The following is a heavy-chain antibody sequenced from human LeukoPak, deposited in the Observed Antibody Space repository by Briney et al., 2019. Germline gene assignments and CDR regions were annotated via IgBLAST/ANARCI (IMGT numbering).Heavy chain of an antibody. Sequence: ASVKVSCKASGFTFTHYYIHWVRQARGQGLEWMGRIDGETGNTRYAQNFQGRVTMTRDTSTSTVYMELSGLRFEDTADYYCARDPGGNYFGPGTYFAYWGQGTLLTVSS. CDR2: IDGETGNT. V-gene: IGHV1-46*01. CDR3: ARDPGGNYFGPGTYFAY. J-gene: IGHJ4*02. CDR1: GFTFTHYY. D-gene: IGHD3-10*01.